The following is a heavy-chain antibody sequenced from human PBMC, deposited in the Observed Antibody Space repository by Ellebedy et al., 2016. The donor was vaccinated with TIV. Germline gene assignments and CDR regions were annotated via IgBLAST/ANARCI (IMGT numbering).Heavy chain of an antibody. Sequence: SETLSLTXTVSGGSISSGGYYWSWIRQHPGKGLEWIGYIYYSGSTYYNPSLKSRVTISVDTSKNQFSLKLSSVTAADTAVYYCARPGIAASDAFDIWGQGTMVTVSS. D-gene: IGHD6-25*01. CDR3: ARPGIAASDAFDI. CDR2: IYYSGST. J-gene: IGHJ3*02. V-gene: IGHV4-31*03. CDR1: GGSISSGGYY.